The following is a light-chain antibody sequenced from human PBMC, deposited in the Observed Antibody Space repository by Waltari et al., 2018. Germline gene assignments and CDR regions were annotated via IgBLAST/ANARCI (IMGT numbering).Light chain of an antibody. CDR1: SSDIGGSVY. V-gene: IGLV2-14*03. J-gene: IGLJ1*01. CDR3: CSYTNSGTRV. CDR2: EVD. Sequence: QSPLTQPASVSASPGQPITISCTGTSSDIGGSVYASWYQQHPGSAPKLIIYEVDKRPSGISSRFSGSKSGNTASLTISGLQPEDEADYYCCSYTNSGTRVFGTGTKVTVL.